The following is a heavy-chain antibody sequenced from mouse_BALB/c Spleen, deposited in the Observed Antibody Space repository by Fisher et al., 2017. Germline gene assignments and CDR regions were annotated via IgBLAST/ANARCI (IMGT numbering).Heavy chain of an antibody. J-gene: IGHJ1*01. Sequence: FKGKATLTVDTSSSTAYMQLSSLTSEDSAVYYCTRSETSYGNYVRYFDVWGAGTTVTVSS. D-gene: IGHD2-1*01. V-gene: IGHV1-50*01. CDR3: TRSETSYGNYVRYFDV.